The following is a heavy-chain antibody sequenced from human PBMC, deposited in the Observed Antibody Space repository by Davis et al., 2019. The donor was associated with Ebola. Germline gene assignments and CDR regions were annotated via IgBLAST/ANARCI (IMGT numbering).Heavy chain of an antibody. CDR2: ISGSGGST. V-gene: IGHV3-23*01. D-gene: IGHD1-7*01. CDR1: GFTFSSYG. CDR3: AKGILELGGY. Sequence: GESLKISCAASGFTFSSYGMHWVRQAPGKGLEWVSAISGSGGSTYYADSVKGRFTISRDNSKNTLYLQMNSLRAEDTAVYYCAKGILELGGYWGQGTLVTVSS. J-gene: IGHJ4*02.